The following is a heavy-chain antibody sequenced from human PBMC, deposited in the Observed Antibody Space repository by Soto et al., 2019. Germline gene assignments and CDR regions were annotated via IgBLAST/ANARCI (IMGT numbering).Heavy chain of an antibody. CDR3: ARGYYYDSSGYYYGMDV. Sequence: SVKLSWEARRGTFSSYAITWLRQAPGQGLEWMGGIIHIFGTANYAQKFQGRVTITADESTSTAYMELSSLRSEDTAVYYCARGYYYDSSGYYYGMDVWGQGTTVTVSS. D-gene: IGHD3-22*01. V-gene: IGHV1-69*13. J-gene: IGHJ6*02. CDR1: RGTFSSYA. CDR2: IIHIFGTA.